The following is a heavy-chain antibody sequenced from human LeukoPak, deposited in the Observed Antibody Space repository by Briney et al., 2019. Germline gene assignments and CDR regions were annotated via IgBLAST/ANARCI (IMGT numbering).Heavy chain of an antibody. CDR2: ISSSSSYI. CDR3: ARDAELKGYCSGGSCYSYYYYYMDV. Sequence: GGSLRLSCAASGFTFSSYSMNWVRQAPGKGLEWVSSISSSSSYIYYADSVKGRFTISRDNAKNSLYLQMNSLRAEDTAVYYCARDAELKGYCSGGSCYSYYYYYMDVWGKGTKVTVSS. CDR1: GFTFSSYS. V-gene: IGHV3-21*01. D-gene: IGHD2-15*01. J-gene: IGHJ6*03.